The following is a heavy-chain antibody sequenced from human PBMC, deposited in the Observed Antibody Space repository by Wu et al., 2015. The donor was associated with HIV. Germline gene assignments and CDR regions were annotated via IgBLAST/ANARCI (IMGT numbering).Heavy chain of an antibody. CDR1: GGTFNTYT. Sequence: QVQLQQSGAELKRPGSSVKISCRAFGGTFNTYTINWVRQGPGQGLEWMGRMNPKSGNTGYAQKFQGRVTMTRDNSINSAYMELSSLRSEDTAIYYCARQRAYSSGWYVYDYWGQGTLVTVSS. CDR3: ARQRAYSSGWYVYDY. J-gene: IGHJ4*02. CDR2: MNPKSGNT. D-gene: IGHD6-19*01. V-gene: IGHV1-8*01.